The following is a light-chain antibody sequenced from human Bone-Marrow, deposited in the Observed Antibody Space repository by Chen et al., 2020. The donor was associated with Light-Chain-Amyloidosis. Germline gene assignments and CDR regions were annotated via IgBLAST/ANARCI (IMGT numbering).Light chain of an antibody. CDR1: SSNIGAGYD. J-gene: IGLJ3*02. V-gene: IGLV1-40*01. Sequence: QSVLTQPPSVSGAPGQRVTISCTGSSSNIGAGYDVHWYQQLPGTAPKLLIYGNSNRPSGVTDRVSGSKSGTAASLAITGLQAEDEADYYGEAYDSSLSGWVFGGGTKLTVL. CDR2: GNS. CDR3: EAYDSSLSGWV.